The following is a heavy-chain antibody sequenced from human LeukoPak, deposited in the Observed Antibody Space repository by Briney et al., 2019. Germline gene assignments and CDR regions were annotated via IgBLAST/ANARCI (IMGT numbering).Heavy chain of an antibody. D-gene: IGHD6-19*01. CDR2: IYGDGST. CDR3: ARRFISGWHLDY. Sequence: GGSLRLSCAAAGFIVSSNYMSWVRQAPGEGLEWVSVIYGDGSTYYADSVKGRFTISRDNSKNTLYLQMNSLRPEDTAVHYCARRFISGWHLDYWGQGTLVTVSS. J-gene: IGHJ4*02. CDR1: GFIVSSNY. V-gene: IGHV3-53*01.